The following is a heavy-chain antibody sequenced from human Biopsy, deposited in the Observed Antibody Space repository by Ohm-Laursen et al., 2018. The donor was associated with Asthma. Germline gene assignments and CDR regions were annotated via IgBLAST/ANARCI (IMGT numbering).Heavy chain of an antibody. V-gene: IGHV3-21*04. D-gene: IGHD1-26*01. Sequence: GSLRLSCAASGFTFSSYSMNWVRQAPGKGLEWVSSISSSSSYIYYADSVKGRFTISRDNAKNSPYLQMNSLRAEDTALYYCAKGEWELLEANFDYWGQGTLVTVSS. CDR3: AKGEWELLEANFDY. CDR2: ISSSSSYI. CDR1: GFTFSSYS. J-gene: IGHJ4*02.